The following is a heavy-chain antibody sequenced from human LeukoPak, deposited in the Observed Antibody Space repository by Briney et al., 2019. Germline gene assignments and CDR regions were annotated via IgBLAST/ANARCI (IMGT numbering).Heavy chain of an antibody. D-gene: IGHD3-22*01. J-gene: IGHJ4*02. CDR1: GGSISSYY. V-gene: IGHV4-4*07. Sequence: SETLSLTCTVSGGSISSYYWSWIWQPAGKGLEWIGRVYTNGDTNYNPSFKSRVTMSVDTSKNQFSLKLSSVTAADTAVYYCARGHSSGSFDYWGQGTLVTVSS. CDR2: VYTNGDT. CDR3: ARGHSSGSFDY.